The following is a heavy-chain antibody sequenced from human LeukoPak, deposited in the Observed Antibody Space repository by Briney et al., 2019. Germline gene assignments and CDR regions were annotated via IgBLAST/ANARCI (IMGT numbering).Heavy chain of an antibody. J-gene: IGHJ4*02. Sequence: PSLTLSLTCAVSGGSISSNNWRSWVRQPPGKGLEGIGEIYHSGSTNYNPSLKSRVTISVDKSKNLFSLKLSSVTAADSAVYYCARGYSYGFPLDFWGQGTLVTVSS. CDR1: GGSISSNNW. D-gene: IGHD5-18*01. CDR3: ARGYSYGFPLDF. CDR2: IYHSGST. V-gene: IGHV4-4*02.